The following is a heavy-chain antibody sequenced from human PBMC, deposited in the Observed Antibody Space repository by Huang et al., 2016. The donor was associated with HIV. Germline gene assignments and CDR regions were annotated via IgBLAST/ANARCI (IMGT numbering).Heavy chain of an antibody. J-gene: IGHJ3*02. V-gene: IGHV5-51*01. CDR1: GYSVNNYW. CDR3: ARPRRTEYGDPWDAFDI. CDR2: LYPGDSDS. D-gene: IGHD4-17*01. Sequence: ELQLVQSGAEVKKPGESLTIACKGSGYSVNNYWVAWVRQMPGKGLEWMAMLYPGDSDSRYSPSFQGQVSISADKSINTVYLHWGSLKASDTATYYCARPRRTEYGDPWDAFDIWGQGTMVTVSS.